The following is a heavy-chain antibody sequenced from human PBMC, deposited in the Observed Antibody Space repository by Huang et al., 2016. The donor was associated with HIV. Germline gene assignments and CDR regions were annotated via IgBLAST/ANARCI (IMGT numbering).Heavy chain of an antibody. Sequence: QVQLVESGGGVVQPGRSLRLSCAASGFTFRQYAMHWVRQGPGKGVEWGAIISYDGSEKYCGDSVKGRFTISRDNSKNMLYLQMNSLRPDDSAMYYCVKDSPGVITIFGGDVWGQGTTVTVSS. CDR3: VKDSPGVITIFGGDV. CDR1: GFTFRQYA. J-gene: IGHJ6*02. V-gene: IGHV3-30*18. CDR2: ISYDGSEK. D-gene: IGHD3-3*01.